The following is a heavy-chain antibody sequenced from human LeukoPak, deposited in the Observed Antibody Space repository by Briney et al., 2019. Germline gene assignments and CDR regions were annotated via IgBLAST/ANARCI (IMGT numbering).Heavy chain of an antibody. V-gene: IGHV1-18*01. CDR2: SSANNGNT. D-gene: IGHD2-21*02. CDR3: ARGIWGGDFPYFDY. CDR1: GYTFTAYG. J-gene: IGHJ4*02. Sequence: APVKVSCKASGYTFTAYGISWVRQAPGQGLEWMGWSSANNGNTNYAQKLQGRGTMNKDTPTSTPYLELRSLRSDDTAVYYCARGIWGGDFPYFDYWGQGTLVTVSS.